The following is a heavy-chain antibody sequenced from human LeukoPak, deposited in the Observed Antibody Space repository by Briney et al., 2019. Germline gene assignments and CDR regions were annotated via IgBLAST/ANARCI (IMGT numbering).Heavy chain of an antibody. J-gene: IGHJ4*02. CDR2: INPSGGST. Sequence: ASVKVSCKASGYTFTSYYMHWVRQAPGQGLEWVGIINPSGGSTSYAQKFQGRVTMTRDTSTSTVYMELSSLRFEDTAVYYCARARPLPGPSHYWGQGTLVTVSS. CDR1: GYTFTSYY. CDR3: ARARPLPGPSHY. V-gene: IGHV1-46*01.